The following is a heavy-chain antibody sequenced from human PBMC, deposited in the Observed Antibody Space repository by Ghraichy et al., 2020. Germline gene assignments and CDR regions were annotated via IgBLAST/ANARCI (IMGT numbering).Heavy chain of an antibody. CDR3: ARDGSYDSSGYWLDPNDASEI. V-gene: IGHV3-30*04. CDR2: ISYDGSNK. J-gene: IGHJ3*02. Sequence: GGSLRLSCSASGFTFSSYAMHRVGQAPGKGLEWVAVISYDGSNKYYADSVKGRFTISRDNSKNTLYLQMNSLRAEDTAVYYCARDGSYDSSGYWLDPNDASEIW. D-gene: IGHD3-22*01. CDR1: GFTFSSYA.